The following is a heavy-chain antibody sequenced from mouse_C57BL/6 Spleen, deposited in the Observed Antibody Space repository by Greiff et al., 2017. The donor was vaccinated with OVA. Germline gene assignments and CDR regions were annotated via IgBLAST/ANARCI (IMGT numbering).Heavy chain of an antibody. CDR2: IDPNSGGT. Sequence: QVHVKQPGAELVKPGASVKLSCKASGYTFTSYWMHWVKQRPGRGLEWIGRIDPNSGGTKYNEKFKSKATLTVDKPSSTAYMQLSSLTSEDSAVYYCAREYGNSNYYAMDYWGQGTSVTVSS. CDR1: GYTFTSYW. J-gene: IGHJ4*01. D-gene: IGHD2-10*02. V-gene: IGHV1-72*01. CDR3: AREYGNSNYYAMDY.